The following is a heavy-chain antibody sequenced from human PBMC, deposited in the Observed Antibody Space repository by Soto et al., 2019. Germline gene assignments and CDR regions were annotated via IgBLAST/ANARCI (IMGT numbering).Heavy chain of an antibody. V-gene: IGHV3-7*04. CDR1: GFTFSGPW. CDR2: IKGDGSKT. D-gene: IGHD2-2*01. J-gene: IGHJ4*02. CDR3: GQDDWGPAYF. Sequence: QLVESGGGLVQPGGSLRLSCVASGFTFSGPWMSWVRQAPGKGLEWVANIKGDGSKTYYVGSVTGRFTISRDNAKNSLYPHMSGMRDEDAVVYYCGQDDWGPAYFWGQGTLVTGSS.